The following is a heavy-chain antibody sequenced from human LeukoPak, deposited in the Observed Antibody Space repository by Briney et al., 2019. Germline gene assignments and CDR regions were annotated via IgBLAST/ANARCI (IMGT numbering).Heavy chain of an antibody. CDR3: ARQPSPDNVGKLPFDY. J-gene: IGHJ4*02. D-gene: IGHD1-1*01. CDR2: FYYTGTT. Sequence: SETLSLTCTVSGGSISTYYWSWIRQPPGKGLEWIGYFYYTGTTNYNLSLKSRVTISVDTSKNQFSLKLSSVTAADTAVYYCARQPSPDNVGKLPFDYWGQGTLVTVSS. V-gene: IGHV4-59*08. CDR1: GGSISTYY.